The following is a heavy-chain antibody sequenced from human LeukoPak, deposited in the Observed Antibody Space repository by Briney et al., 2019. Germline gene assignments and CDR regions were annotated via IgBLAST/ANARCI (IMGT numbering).Heavy chain of an antibody. J-gene: IGHJ4*02. V-gene: IGHV4-4*09. CDR1: GGSISSYY. D-gene: IGHD2-2*01. CDR3: ARLGLDCSSTSCYFVGFDY. CDR2: IYTSGST. Sequence: SETLSLTCTVSGGSISSYYWSWIRQPPGKGLEWIGYIYTSGSTNYNPSLKSRVTISVDTSKNQFSLKLSSVTAADTAVYYCARLGLDCSSTSCYFVGFDYWGQGTLVTVSS.